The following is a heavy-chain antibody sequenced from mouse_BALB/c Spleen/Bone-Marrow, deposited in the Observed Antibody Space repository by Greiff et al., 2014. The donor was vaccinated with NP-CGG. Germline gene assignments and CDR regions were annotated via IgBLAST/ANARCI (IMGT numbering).Heavy chain of an antibody. J-gene: IGHJ2*01. Sequence: EVKLMESGAELVKPGASVKLSCTASGFNIKDTYMHWVKQRPELGLEWIGRIDPANGNTKYDPKFQGKATITADTSSNTAYLQLSSLTSEDTAVYYCASYYYGHYFDYWGQGNTLTVSS. V-gene: IGHV14-3*02. D-gene: IGHD1-1*01. CDR2: IDPANGNT. CDR3: ASYYYGHYFDY. CDR1: GFNIKDTY.